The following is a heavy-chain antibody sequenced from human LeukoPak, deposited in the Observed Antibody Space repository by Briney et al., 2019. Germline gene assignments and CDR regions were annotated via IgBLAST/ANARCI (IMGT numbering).Heavy chain of an antibody. CDR2: IYYSGST. D-gene: IGHD2-2*01. Sequence: SETLSLTCTVSGGXISSSSYYWGWIRQPPGKGLAWIGSIYYSGSTYFNPSLKSRVTISVDTSNNQFSLKLSSVTAADTAVYYCATHFSRTSSFDYWGQGTLVTVSS. CDR1: GGXISSSSYY. V-gene: IGHV4-39*01. CDR3: ATHFSRTSSFDY. J-gene: IGHJ4*02.